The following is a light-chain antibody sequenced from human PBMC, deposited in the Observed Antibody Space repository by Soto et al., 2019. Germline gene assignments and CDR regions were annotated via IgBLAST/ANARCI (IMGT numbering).Light chain of an antibody. V-gene: IGKV3-20*01. J-gene: IGKJ5*01. CDR2: GAS. CDR3: QQYNNWPPIT. Sequence: EIVLTQSPGTLSLSPGERATLSFSASQSVSSTYLAWCQQKPGQAPRLLIYGASSRATGIPDRFSGSGSGTEFTLTISSLQSEDFAVYYCQQYNNWPPITFGQGTRLEIK. CDR1: QSVSSTY.